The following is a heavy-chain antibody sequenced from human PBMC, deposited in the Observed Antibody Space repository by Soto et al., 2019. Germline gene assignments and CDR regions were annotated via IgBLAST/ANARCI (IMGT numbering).Heavy chain of an antibody. CDR1: GGSISSYY. D-gene: IGHD3-10*01. J-gene: IGHJ6*02. CDR2: IYYSGST. Sequence: SETLSLTCTVSGGSISSYYWSWIRQPPGKGLEWIGYIYYSGSTNYNPSLKSRVTISVDTSKNQFSLKLSSVTAADTAVYYCARDGLSTLVRGVIADYYYYGMDVWGQGTTVTVSS. CDR3: ARDGLSTLVRGVIADYYYYGMDV. V-gene: IGHV4-59*01.